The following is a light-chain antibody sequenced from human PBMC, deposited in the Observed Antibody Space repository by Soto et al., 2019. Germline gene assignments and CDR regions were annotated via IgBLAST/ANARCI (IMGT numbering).Light chain of an antibody. CDR2: GAS. CDR1: QSISSN. Sequence: EIVMTQSPATLSVSPGERATLSCRASQSISSNLAWYQQKPGQAPRLLIYGASTRATGIPARFSGSGSGTEFTLTISSRQSEDFAVYYCQHYNNWPPWTFGQGTKVEI. CDR3: QHYNNWPPWT. V-gene: IGKV3-15*01. J-gene: IGKJ1*01.